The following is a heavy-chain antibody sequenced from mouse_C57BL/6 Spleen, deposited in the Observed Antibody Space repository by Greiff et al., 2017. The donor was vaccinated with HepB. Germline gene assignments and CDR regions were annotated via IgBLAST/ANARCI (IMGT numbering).Heavy chain of an antibody. CDR2: ISSGGSYT. Sequence: EVKLVESGGDLVKPGGSLKLSCAASGFTFSSYGMSWVRQTPDKRLEWVATISSGGSYTYYPDSVKGRVTISRDNAKNTLYLQMSSLKSEDTAIYYCARGDDYNPYAFGYWGQGTSVTVSS. D-gene: IGHD2-4*01. CDR1: GFTFSSYG. CDR3: ARGDDYNPYAFGY. V-gene: IGHV5-6*01. J-gene: IGHJ4*01.